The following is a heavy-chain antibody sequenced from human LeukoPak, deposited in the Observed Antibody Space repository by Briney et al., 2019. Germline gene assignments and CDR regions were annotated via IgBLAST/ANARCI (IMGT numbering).Heavy chain of an antibody. CDR3: AKLQGGKTFDY. D-gene: IGHD4-23*01. V-gene: IGHV3-23*05. CDR1: GFSFSVYV. Sequence: GGSLRLSCAASGFSFSVYVMSWGRPAPGTGLEWGSGIDNSGTSTYYADSVKGRFTISRDNSKNTLYLQLSSLRAEDTAVYYCAKLQGGKTFDYWGQGTLVSVSS. J-gene: IGHJ4*02. CDR2: IDNSGTST.